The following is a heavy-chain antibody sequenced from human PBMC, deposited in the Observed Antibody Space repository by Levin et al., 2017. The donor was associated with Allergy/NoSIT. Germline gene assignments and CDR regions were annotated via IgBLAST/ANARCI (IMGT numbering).Heavy chain of an antibody. Sequence: GESLKISCAASGFTFSSYWMSWVRQAPGKGLEWVANIKQDGSEKYYVDSVKGRFTIPRDNAKNSLYLQMNSLRAEDTAVYYCARDPYCSSTSCPFDYWGQGTLVTVSS. CDR3: ARDPYCSSTSCPFDY. V-gene: IGHV3-7*01. CDR2: IKQDGSEK. J-gene: IGHJ4*02. CDR1: GFTFSSYW. D-gene: IGHD2-2*01.